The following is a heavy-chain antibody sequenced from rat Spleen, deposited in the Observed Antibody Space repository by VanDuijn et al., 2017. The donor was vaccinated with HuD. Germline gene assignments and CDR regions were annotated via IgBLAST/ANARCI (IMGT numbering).Heavy chain of an antibody. Sequence: EVQLAESGGGLVQPGRSMKLSCTALGFTFSNYYMAWVRQAPTKGLEWVASISNGGGNTYYRDSVKGRFTISRDNAKSTLYLQMDSLRSEDTATYYCARSELGAPGYFDYWGQGVMVTVSS. CDR2: ISNGGGNT. CDR1: GFTFSNYY. J-gene: IGHJ2*01. V-gene: IGHV5-25*01. D-gene: IGHD5-1*01. CDR3: ARSELGAPGYFDY.